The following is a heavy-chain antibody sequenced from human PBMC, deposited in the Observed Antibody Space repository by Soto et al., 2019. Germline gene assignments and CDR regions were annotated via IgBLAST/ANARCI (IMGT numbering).Heavy chain of an antibody. Sequence: DSVKGRFTISRDNSKNTLYLQMSSLRPEDTAVYYCVGGYYVGDYWGQGTLVTVSS. CDR3: VGGYYVGDY. D-gene: IGHD3-22*01. V-gene: IGHV3-30*15. J-gene: IGHJ4*02.